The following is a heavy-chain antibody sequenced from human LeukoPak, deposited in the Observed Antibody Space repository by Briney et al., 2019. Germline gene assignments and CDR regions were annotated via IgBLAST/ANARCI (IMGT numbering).Heavy chain of an antibody. D-gene: IGHD3-22*01. CDR1: GFTFDDYA. CDR2: ISWNSGSI. Sequence: GGSLRLSCAASGFTFDDYAMHWVRQAPGKGLEWVSGISWNSGSIGYADSVKGRFTISRDNAKNSLYLQMNSLRAEDTAVYYCARGSITMIVVAQTADFDYWGQGTLVTVSS. J-gene: IGHJ4*02. V-gene: IGHV3-9*01. CDR3: ARGSITMIVVAQTADFDY.